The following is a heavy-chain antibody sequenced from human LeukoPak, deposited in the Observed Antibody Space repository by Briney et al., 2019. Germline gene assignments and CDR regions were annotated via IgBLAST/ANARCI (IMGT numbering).Heavy chain of an antibody. V-gene: IGHV3-15*07. D-gene: IGHD3-22*01. CDR3: TTDGPQGSGYYFDY. CDR2: IKSKTDGGTI. Sequence: GGSLRLSCAASGFTFSSYGMHWVRQAPGKGLEWVGRIKSKTDGGTIDYAAPVKGRFTISRDDSKNTLYLQMNSLKTEDTAVYYCTTDGPQGSGYYFDYWGQGTLVTVSS. CDR1: GFTFSSYG. J-gene: IGHJ4*02.